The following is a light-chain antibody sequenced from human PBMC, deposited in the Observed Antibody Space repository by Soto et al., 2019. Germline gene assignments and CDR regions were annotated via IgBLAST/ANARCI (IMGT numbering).Light chain of an antibody. V-gene: IGKV1-5*01. CDR1: QSISRW. Sequence: DIQMTQSPSTLSAFVGDTGIITCRASQSISRWLAWYQQKPGKAPKLVISDASTLESGVPSRFSGIGSGTEFTLTISSLQPEDFATYYCQQYSSSSRLTFGGGTKVDI. CDR2: DAS. CDR3: QQYSSSSRLT. J-gene: IGKJ4*01.